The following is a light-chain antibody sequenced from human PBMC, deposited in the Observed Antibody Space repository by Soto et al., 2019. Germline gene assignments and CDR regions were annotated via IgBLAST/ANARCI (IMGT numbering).Light chain of an antibody. CDR2: GNS. CDR1: SSNIGAGYN. CDR3: QSYDSSLSGSGV. Sequence: QSALTQPPSVSGAPGQRVTISCTGSSSNIGAGYNVYWYQQLPGTAPKLLIYGNSNRPSGVPDRFSGSKSGTSASLAITGLQAEDEADYYCQSYDSSLSGSGVFGTGTKLTVL. J-gene: IGLJ1*01. V-gene: IGLV1-40*01.